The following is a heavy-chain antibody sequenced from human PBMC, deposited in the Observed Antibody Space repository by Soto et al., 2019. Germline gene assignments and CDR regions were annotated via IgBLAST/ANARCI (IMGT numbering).Heavy chain of an antibody. CDR1: GGSISGYY. Sequence: QVQLQESGPGLVKPSETLSLTCTVSGGSISGYYWSWIRQPPGKGLEWIGYMYHTGSTVYNPSCKSRVTISVDTAKNQFSLKLNSVAAADTAVYYCARDLWGYCGTDCYPLDVWGQGTTVTVSS. CDR2: MYHTGST. V-gene: IGHV4-59*01. J-gene: IGHJ6*02. CDR3: ARDLWGYCGTDCYPLDV. D-gene: IGHD2-21*02.